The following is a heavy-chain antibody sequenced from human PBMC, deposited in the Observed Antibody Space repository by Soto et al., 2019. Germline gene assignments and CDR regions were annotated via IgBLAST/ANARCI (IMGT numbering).Heavy chain of an antibody. J-gene: IGHJ4*02. CDR2: ISYDGSNT. Sequence: QVQLVESGGGVVQPGRSLRLSCAASGFTFSSYTIHWVRQAPGKGLEWVAVISYDGSNTYFADSVKGRFTISRDNSKSTLYLQMNILRTEDTAVYYCARGAMVRGVTSLWQPFDYWGQGTLVTVSS. D-gene: IGHD3-10*01. CDR3: ARGAMVRGVTSLWQPFDY. V-gene: IGHV3-30-3*01. CDR1: GFTFSSYT.